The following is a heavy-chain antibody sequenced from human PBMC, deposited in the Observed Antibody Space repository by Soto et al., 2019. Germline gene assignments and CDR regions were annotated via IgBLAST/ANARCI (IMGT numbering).Heavy chain of an antibody. CDR2: ISSSSSTI. CDR3: ARDINYGLFDY. CDR1: GFTFSSYS. Sequence: EVQLVESGGGLVQPGGSLRLSCAASGFTFSSYSMNWVRQAPGKGLEWVSYISSSSSTIYYADSVKGRFTISRDNAKNSLYLQTNSLRAEDTAVYYCARDINYGLFDYWCPGTLVTVSS. D-gene: IGHD4-17*01. V-gene: IGHV3-48*01. J-gene: IGHJ4*02.